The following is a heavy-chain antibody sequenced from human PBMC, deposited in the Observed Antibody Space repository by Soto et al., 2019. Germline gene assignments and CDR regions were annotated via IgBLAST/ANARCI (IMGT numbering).Heavy chain of an antibody. CDR2: ISSNGGST. J-gene: IGHJ3*02. D-gene: IGHD3-10*01. CDR1: GFTFSSYA. CDR3: ARTKLGDDEAFDI. V-gene: IGHV3-64*01. Sequence: PGGSLRLSCAASGFTFSSYAMHWVRQAPGKGLEYVSAISSNGGSTYYANSVKGRFTISRDNSKNTLYLQMGSLRAEDMAVYYCARTKLGDDEAFDIWGQGTMVPVSS.